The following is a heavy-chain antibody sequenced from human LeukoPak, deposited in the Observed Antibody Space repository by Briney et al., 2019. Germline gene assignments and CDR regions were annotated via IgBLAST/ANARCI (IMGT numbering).Heavy chain of an antibody. Sequence: PGGSLRLSCAASGFIVSSNYMSWVRQAPGKGLEWVSIIYSGGSTSYADSVKGRFTISRDISKNTLYLQMSSLRAEDTAVYYCARHSGDVSLDYWGQGTLVTVSS. D-gene: IGHD7-27*01. CDR2: IYSGGST. CDR1: GFIVSSNY. V-gene: IGHV3-66*04. CDR3: ARHSGDVSLDY. J-gene: IGHJ4*02.